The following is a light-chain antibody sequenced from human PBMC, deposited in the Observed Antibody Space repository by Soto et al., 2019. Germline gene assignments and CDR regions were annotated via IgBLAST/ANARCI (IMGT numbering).Light chain of an antibody. V-gene: IGKV3-20*01. CDR2: GAY. Sequence: PGERASLSCGASQSITSSFLAWYQQKPGQAPRLLIYGAYSRATGIPDRFSGTGSETDFTLTINRLEPEDFAVYYCQQYENSPITVGPGTRLEIK. CDR3: QQYENSPIT. CDR1: QSITSSF. J-gene: IGKJ5*01.